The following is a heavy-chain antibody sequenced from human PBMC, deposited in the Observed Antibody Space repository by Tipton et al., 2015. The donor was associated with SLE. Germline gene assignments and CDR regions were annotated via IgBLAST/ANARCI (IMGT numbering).Heavy chain of an antibody. D-gene: IGHD1-26*01. V-gene: IGHV3-48*03. CDR2: INSGGGVI. Sequence: SLRLSCAASGFTFSGYEMNWVRQAPGKGLEWISYINSGGGVIFYADSVKGRFTISRDNAKNSLYLQMNSLRVEDTAVYYCARDPSMWGEAEYFQHWGQGTLVTVSS. CDR1: GFTFSGYE. J-gene: IGHJ1*01. CDR3: ARDPSMWGEAEYFQH.